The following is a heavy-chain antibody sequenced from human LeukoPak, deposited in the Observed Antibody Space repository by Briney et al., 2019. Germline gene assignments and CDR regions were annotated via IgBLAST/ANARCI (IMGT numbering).Heavy chain of an antibody. V-gene: IGHV3-23*01. D-gene: IGHD3-22*01. CDR2: ISGSGGST. CDR1: GFTFSSYG. J-gene: IGHJ6*03. Sequence: GGSLRLSCAASGFTFSSYGMSWVRQAPGKGLEWVSAISGSGGSTYYADSVKGRFTISRDNSKNTLYLQMNSLRAEDTAVYSCAKAGSSGYPHYYYYYYIDVWGKGTTVTVSS. CDR3: AKAGSSGYPHYYYYYYIDV.